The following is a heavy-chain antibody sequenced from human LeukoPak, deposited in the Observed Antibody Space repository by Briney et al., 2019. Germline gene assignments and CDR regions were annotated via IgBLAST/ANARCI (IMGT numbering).Heavy chain of an antibody. CDR3: ARDLSGVAGYTYGRGIDY. Sequence: GGSLRLSCAASGFTFSSYSMNWVRQAPGKGLEWVSSISSSSSYIYYADSVKGRFTISRDNAKNSLFLQVNSLRAEDTAVYYCARDLSGVAGYTYGRGIDYWGQGTLVTVSS. D-gene: IGHD5-18*01. J-gene: IGHJ4*02. V-gene: IGHV3-21*01. CDR1: GFTFSSYS. CDR2: ISSSSSYI.